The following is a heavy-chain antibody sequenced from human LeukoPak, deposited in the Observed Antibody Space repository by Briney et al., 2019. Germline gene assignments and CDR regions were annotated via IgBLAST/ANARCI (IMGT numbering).Heavy chain of an antibody. V-gene: IGHV1-2*02. Sequence: ASVKVFCKASGYTFTGYYMHWVRQAPGQGLEWMGWINPNSGGTNYAQNFQGRVTMTRDTSISTAYMELNRLRSDDTAVYYCARDGGDKYFDDWGQGTLVTVSS. CDR1: GYTFTGYY. CDR2: INPNSGGT. CDR3: ARDGGDKYFDD. D-gene: IGHD2-21*02. J-gene: IGHJ4*02.